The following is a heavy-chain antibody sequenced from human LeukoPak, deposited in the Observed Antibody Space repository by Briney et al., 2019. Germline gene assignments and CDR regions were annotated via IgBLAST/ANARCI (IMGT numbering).Heavy chain of an antibody. V-gene: IGHV4-4*07. CDR1: GGSISSYY. D-gene: IGHD2-2*01. CDR3: ARGQYHLLYWYFDL. J-gene: IGHJ2*01. CDR2: IYSSGST. Sequence: PSETLSLICTVSGGSISSYYWSWIRQPAGKGLEWIGRIYSSGSTNYNPSLKSRVTMSVDTSKNQFSLKLSSVTAADTAVYYCARGQYHLLYWYFDLWGRGTLVTVSS.